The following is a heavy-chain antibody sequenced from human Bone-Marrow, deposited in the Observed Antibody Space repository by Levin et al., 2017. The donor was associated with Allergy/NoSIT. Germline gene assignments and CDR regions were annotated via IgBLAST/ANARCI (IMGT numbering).Heavy chain of an antibody. CDR2: VSWNSGSI. J-gene: IGHJ4*02. CDR3: AKDRNSDLAAAGADY. V-gene: IGHV3-9*01. Sequence: HPGGSLRLSCAASGFTFDDYAMHWVRQAPGKGLEWVSSVSWNSGSIDYADPVKGRFTISRDNAKNSLYLEMNSLRAEDSALYFCAKDRNSDLAAAGADYWGQGTLVTVSS. D-gene: IGHD6-13*01. CDR1: GFTFDDYA.